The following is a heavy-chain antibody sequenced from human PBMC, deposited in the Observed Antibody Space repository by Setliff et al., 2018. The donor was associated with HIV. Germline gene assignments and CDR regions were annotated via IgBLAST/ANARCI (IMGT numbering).Heavy chain of an antibody. CDR2: ILSTGERT. Sequence: GESLKISCAASGFTFSNYAMSWVRQAPGEGLEWVSAILSTGERTFYADSVKGRFTISRDNSKNTVYLQMNSLRAEDTAEYYCAKELAASGLGYFDSWGRGILVTAPQ. CDR3: AKELAASGLGYFDS. J-gene: IGHJ4*02. CDR1: GFTFSNYA. D-gene: IGHD3-22*01. V-gene: IGHV3-23*01.